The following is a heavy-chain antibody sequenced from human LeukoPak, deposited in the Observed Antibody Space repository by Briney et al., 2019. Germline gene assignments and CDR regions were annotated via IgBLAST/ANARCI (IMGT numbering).Heavy chain of an antibody. Sequence: GGSLRLSCVASGFTFSSYAMNWVRQAPGKGLEWVSYISSTGSIIHYADSVKGRFTFSRDNAKNSLYLQMNSLRVEDTAVYYCARDRPPSRTYPIFDYWGQGILVTVSS. V-gene: IGHV3-48*03. CDR2: ISSTGSII. J-gene: IGHJ4*02. CDR3: ARDRPPSRTYPIFDY. D-gene: IGHD2-2*01. CDR1: GFTFSSYA.